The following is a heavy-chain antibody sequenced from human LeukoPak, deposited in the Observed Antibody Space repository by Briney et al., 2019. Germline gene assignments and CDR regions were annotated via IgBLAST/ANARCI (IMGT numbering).Heavy chain of an antibody. CDR3: ARDYYGSGSGYWFDP. CDR2: IYHSGST. V-gene: IGHV4-59*01. D-gene: IGHD3-10*01. CDR1: GGSISSYY. Sequence: SETLSLTCTVSGGSISSYYWSWIRQPPGKGLEWIGYIYHSGSTNYNPSLKSRVTISVDTSKNQFSLKLSSVTAADTAVYYCARDYYGSGSGYWFDPWAREPWSPSPQ. J-gene: IGHJ5*02.